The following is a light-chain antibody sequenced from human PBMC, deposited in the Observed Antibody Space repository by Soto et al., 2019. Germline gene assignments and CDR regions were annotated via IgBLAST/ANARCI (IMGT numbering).Light chain of an antibody. J-gene: IGLJ3*02. CDR3: QSYDSSLSVWV. Sequence: QSVLTQPPSVSGAPGQRVTIACTESRSNIGAGYDVHWYQQLPGTAPKLLIYGNSNRPSGVPDRFSGSKSGTSASLAITGLQAEDEADYYCQSYDSSLSVWVFGGGTKVTVL. V-gene: IGLV1-40*01. CDR2: GNS. CDR1: RSNIGAGYD.